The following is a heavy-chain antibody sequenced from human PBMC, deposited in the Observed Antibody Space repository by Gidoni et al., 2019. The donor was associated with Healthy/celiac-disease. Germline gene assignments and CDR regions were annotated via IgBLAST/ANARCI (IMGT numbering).Heavy chain of an antibody. J-gene: IGHJ2*01. D-gene: IGHD4-17*01. Sequence: EVQLLESGGGLVQPGGSLRLSCAASGFTFSSYAMSWVRQAPGKGLEWVSGMSGSGGSTYYADSVKGRFTISRDNSKNTLFLQMNSLRAEDTAVYYCAKDATVTTGEINWYFDLWGRGTLVTVSS. CDR1: GFTFSSYA. CDR3: AKDATVTTGEINWYFDL. V-gene: IGHV3-23*01. CDR2: MSGSGGST.